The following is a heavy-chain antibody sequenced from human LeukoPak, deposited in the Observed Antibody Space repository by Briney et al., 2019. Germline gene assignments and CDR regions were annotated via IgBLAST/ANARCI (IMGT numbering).Heavy chain of an antibody. CDR1: GGSFSGYY. CDR3: ARGRKYCSSTSCYPVRGYYYYYMDV. CDR2: INHSGST. D-gene: IGHD2-2*01. Sequence: SETLSLTCAVYGGSFSGYYWSWIRQPPGKGLEWIGEINHSGSTKYNPSLKSRVTISVDKSKNQFSLKLSSVTAADTAVYYCARGRKYCSSTSCYPVRGYYYYYMDVWGKGTTVTVSS. V-gene: IGHV4-34*01. J-gene: IGHJ6*03.